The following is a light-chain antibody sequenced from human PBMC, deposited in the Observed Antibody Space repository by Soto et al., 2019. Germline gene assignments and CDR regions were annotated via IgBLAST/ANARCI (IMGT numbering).Light chain of an antibody. CDR3: QQDYSYPIT. V-gene: IGKV1-8*01. CDR2: AAS. Sequence: AIRMTQSPSSLSASTGDRVTITCRASQGISSYLAWYQQKPGKAPKLLIYAASTLQSGVPSRFSGSGSGTDFTLTISCLQSEDFATYYCQQDYSYPITFGQGTRLEIK. J-gene: IGKJ5*01. CDR1: QGISSY.